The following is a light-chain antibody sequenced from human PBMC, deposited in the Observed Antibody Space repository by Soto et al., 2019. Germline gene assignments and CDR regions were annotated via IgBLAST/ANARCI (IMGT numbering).Light chain of an antibody. CDR1: SSNIGSHV. V-gene: IGLV1-44*01. CDR3: AVWDDSLDGWV. J-gene: IGLJ3*02. Sequence: QSVLTQPPSASGTPRQRVTISCSGSSSNIGSHVVYWYQQLAGTAPKLLMYNNNQRPSGVPDRFSGSKSGTSASLAISGLQSEDEADYYCAVWDDSLDGWVFGGGTKVTVL. CDR2: NNN.